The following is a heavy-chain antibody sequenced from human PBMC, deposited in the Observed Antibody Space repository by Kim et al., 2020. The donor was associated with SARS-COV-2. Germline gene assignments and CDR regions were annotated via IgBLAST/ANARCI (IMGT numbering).Heavy chain of an antibody. V-gene: IGHV3-21*01. CDR2: ISSSSSYI. J-gene: IGHJ3*02. CDR3: ARGGGYGHIVYAFDI. D-gene: IGHD5-12*01. CDR1: GFTFSSYS. Sequence: GGSLRLSCAASGFTFSSYSMNWVRQAPGKGLEWVSSISSSSSYIYYADSVKGRFTISRDNAKNSLYLQMNSLRAEDTAVYYCARGGGYGHIVYAFDIWGQGTMVTVSS.